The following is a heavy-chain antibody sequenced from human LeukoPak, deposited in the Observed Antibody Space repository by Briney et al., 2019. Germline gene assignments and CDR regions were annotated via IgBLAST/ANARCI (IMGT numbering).Heavy chain of an antibody. D-gene: IGHD2-15*01. V-gene: IGHV1-2*02. CDR2: INPNSGGT. J-gene: IGHJ4*02. CDR1: GYTFTGYY. CDR3: ARGDDIVVVVAALDY. Sequence: GASVKVSCKASGYTFTGYYMHWVRQAPGQGLEWMGWINPNSGGTNYAKKFQGRVTMTRDTSISTAYMELSRLRSDDTGVYYCARGDDIVVVVAALDYWGQGTLVTVSS.